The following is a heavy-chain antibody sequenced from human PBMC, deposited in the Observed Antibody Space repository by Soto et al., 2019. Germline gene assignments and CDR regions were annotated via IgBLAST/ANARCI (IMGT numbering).Heavy chain of an antibody. V-gene: IGHV3-23*01. J-gene: IGHJ4*02. CDR1: GFTFSNYA. Sequence: EVQLLESGGGLVQPGGSLRLSCVASGFTFSNYAMSWVRQAPGKGLEWVSAISSAGRTYYADSVKGRFTISRDNSKNTLYLQMNSLRAEDTAVHYCAKGESSYASGWYAYWGQGTLVTVSS. CDR2: ISSAGRT. CDR3: AKGESSYASGWYAY. D-gene: IGHD6-19*01.